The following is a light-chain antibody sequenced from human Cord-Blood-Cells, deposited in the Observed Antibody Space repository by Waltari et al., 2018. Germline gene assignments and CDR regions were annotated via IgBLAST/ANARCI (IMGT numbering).Light chain of an antibody. CDR3: SSYAGSNNV. CDR1: SSDVGGYNY. J-gene: IGLJ1*01. CDR2: EVS. Sequence: QSALPQPPSASGPPGQSVTLSCTGTSSDVGGYNYVSWYQQHPGKAPKLMIYEVSKRPSGVPDRFSGSKSGNTASLTVSGLQAEDEADYYCSSYAGSNNVFGTGTKVTVL. V-gene: IGLV2-8*01.